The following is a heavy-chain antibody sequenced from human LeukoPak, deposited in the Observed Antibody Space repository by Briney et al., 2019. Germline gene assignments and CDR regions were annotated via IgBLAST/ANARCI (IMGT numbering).Heavy chain of an antibody. CDR2: ISSSSSTI. J-gene: IGHJ4*02. CDR1: GFTFTYYS. CDR3: ARVPGSYYVDFDY. D-gene: IGHD3-10*01. Sequence: GGSLRLSCAASGFTFTYYSMNWVRQAPGKGLEWVSYISSSSSTIYYADSVRGRFTVSKDNSENTLYLQMNSLRAEDTAVYYCARVPGSYYVDFDYWGQGTLVTVSS. V-gene: IGHV3-48*01.